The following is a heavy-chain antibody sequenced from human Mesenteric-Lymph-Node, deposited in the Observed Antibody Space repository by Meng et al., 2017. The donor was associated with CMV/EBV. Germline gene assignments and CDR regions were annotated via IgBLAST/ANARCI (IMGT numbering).Heavy chain of an antibody. D-gene: IGHD3-10*01. CDR3: ARRASGSYSFHF. Sequence: GESLKISCKGSGYTFTTYWIGWVRQMPGQGLEWIGIIFPGDSDTRYSPSFQGQVTISAEKSISTAYLQWSSLKASDTAMYYCARRASGSYSFHFWGQGTLVTVSS. V-gene: IGHV5-51*01. CDR1: GYTFTTYW. CDR2: IFPGDSDT. J-gene: IGHJ4*02.